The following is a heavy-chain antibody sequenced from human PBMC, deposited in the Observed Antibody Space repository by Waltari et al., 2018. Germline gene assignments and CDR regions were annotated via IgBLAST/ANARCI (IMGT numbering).Heavy chain of an antibody. Sequence: EVQLVESGGGLVQPGGSLRLSCAASGFTFSSYWMHWVRQAPGKGLVWVSLINSDGRSTSYADAVKGRFTSSRDNAKNTLYLQMNSLRAEDTAVYYCARDPYSSSWYGQDGMDVWGQGTTVTVSS. CDR1: GFTFSSYW. CDR3: ARDPYSSSWYGQDGMDV. D-gene: IGHD6-13*01. V-gene: IGHV3-74*01. J-gene: IGHJ6*02. CDR2: INSDGRST.